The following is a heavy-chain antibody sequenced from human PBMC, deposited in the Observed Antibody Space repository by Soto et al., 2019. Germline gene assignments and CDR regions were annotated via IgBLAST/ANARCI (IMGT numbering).Heavy chain of an antibody. CDR3: ARAYTGRLPRRADYYYALDV. CDR1: GFSFIDYD. J-gene: IGHJ6*02. V-gene: IGHV3-13*05. Sequence: GGSLRLSCTASGFSFIDYDMHWVRQAPGKGLEWVSTIGAARDLYYTGSVKHRFTISRENARNSMFLQMNSVTVGDTAVYYCARAYTGRLPRRADYYYALDVWGQGIMVTVSS. CDR2: IGAARDL. D-gene: IGHD2-15*01.